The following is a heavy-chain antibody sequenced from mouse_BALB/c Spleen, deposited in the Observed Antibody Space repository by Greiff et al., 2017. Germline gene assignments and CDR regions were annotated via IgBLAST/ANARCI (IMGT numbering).Heavy chain of an antibody. J-gene: IGHJ2*01. CDR2: ISSGSSTI. Sequence: EVKLVESGGGLVQPGGSRKLSCAASGFTFSSFGMHWVRQAPEKGLEWVAYISSGSSTIYYADTVKGRFTISRDNPKNTLFLQMTSLRSEDTAMYYCARLYGYDEAWFAYWGQGTTLTVSS. D-gene: IGHD2-2*01. V-gene: IGHV5-17*02. CDR1: GFTFSSFG. CDR3: ARLYGYDEAWFAY.